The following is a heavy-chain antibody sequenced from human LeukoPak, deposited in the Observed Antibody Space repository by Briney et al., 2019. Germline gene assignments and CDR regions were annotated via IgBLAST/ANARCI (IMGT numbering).Heavy chain of an antibody. D-gene: IGHD3-10*01. CDR2: IKEDGSDK. CDR3: ARDYGY. V-gene: IGHV3-7*03. Sequence: GGSLRLSCVASGFNFTINWMSWVRQAPGKGPEWVANIKEDGSDKYYVDSVKGRFTISKDNAKNSLYLQMNSLRAEDTAVYYCARDYGYWGQGRLVTVSS. J-gene: IGHJ4*02. CDR1: GFNFTINW.